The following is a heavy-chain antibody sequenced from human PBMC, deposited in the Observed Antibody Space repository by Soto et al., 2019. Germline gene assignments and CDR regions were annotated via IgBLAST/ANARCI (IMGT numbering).Heavy chain of an antibody. D-gene: IGHD6-13*01. V-gene: IGHV4-59*01. J-gene: IGHJ4*02. CDR3: ARVRQPKIFDY. CDR1: GGSISSYY. Sequence: NPSETLSLTCTVSGGSISSYYWSWIRQPPGKGLEWIGYIYYSGSTNYNPSLKSRVTISVDTSKNQFSLKLSSVTAADTAVYYCARVRQPKIFDYWGQGTLVTVSS. CDR2: IYYSGST.